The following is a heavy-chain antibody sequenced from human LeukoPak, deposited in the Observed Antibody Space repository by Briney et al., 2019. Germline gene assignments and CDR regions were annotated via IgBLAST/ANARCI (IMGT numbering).Heavy chain of an antibody. J-gene: IGHJ4*02. D-gene: IGHD5-12*01. CDR2: IYYSGNT. Sequence: SETLSLTCTVSGGSISSSSYYWGWIRQPPGKGLEWIGSIYYSGNTYYNPSLRSRVTISVDTSKNQFSLKLSSVTATDTAVYYCARQQNRGYGLPFDYWGQGTLVTVSS. V-gene: IGHV4-39*01. CDR1: GGSISSSSYY. CDR3: ARQQNRGYGLPFDY.